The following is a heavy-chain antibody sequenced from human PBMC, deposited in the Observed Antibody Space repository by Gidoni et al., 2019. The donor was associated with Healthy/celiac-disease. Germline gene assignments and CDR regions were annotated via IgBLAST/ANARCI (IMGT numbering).Heavy chain of an antibody. CDR2: IWYDGSNK. J-gene: IGHJ6*03. Sequence: QVQLLESGGVVVQPGRSLRLSCSASGSTFSRYGMHWVRQAPGKGLEWVAVIWYDGSNKYYADSVKGRFTISRDNSKNTLYLQMNSLRAEDTAVYYCARDQIAVADNYYYYYYMDVWGKGTTVTVSS. CDR1: GSTFSRYG. V-gene: IGHV3-33*01. D-gene: IGHD6-19*01. CDR3: ARDQIAVADNYYYYYYMDV.